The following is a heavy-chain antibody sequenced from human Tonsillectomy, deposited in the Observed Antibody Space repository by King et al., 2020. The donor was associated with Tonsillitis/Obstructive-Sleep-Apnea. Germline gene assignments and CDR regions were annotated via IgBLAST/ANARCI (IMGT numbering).Heavy chain of an antibody. CDR2: INPNSGGT. V-gene: IGHV1-2*02. D-gene: IGHD3-22*01. Sequence: QLVQSGAEVKKPGASVKVSCKASGYTFTGYYMHWVRQAPGQGLEWMGWINPNSGGTNYAQKFQGRVTMTRDTSISTAYMELSRLRSDDTAVYYCARDEGRGVGYYDSSGYTYYFDYWGQGTLVTVSS. J-gene: IGHJ4*02. CDR3: ARDEGRGVGYYDSSGYTYYFDY. CDR1: GYTFTGYY.